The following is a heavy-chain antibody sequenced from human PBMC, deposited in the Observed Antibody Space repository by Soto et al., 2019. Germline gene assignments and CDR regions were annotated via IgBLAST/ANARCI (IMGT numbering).Heavy chain of an antibody. D-gene: IGHD3-22*01. V-gene: IGHV3-23*01. CDR2: ISGSGGST. CDR3: AKCDSDYYDSSGYYPFCYFDY. J-gene: IGHJ4*02. Sequence: GSLRLSCAASGFTFSSYAMSWVRQAPGKGLEWVSAISGSGGSTYYADSVKGRFTISRDNSKNTLYLQMNSLRAEDTAVYYCAKCDSDYYDSSGYYPFCYFDYWGQGTLVTVS. CDR1: GFTFSSYA.